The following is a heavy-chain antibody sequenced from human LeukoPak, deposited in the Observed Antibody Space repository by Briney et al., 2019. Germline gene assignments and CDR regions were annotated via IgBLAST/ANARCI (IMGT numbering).Heavy chain of an antibody. CDR3: ARVIGVGATAMDY. D-gene: IGHD1-26*01. J-gene: IGHJ4*02. Sequence: PSETLSLTCTVSGGSISSSSYYWGWIRQPPGKGLEWIGSIYYSGSTYYNPSLKSRVTISVDTSKNQFSLKLSSVTAADTAVYYCARVIGVGATAMDYWGQGTLVTVSS. V-gene: IGHV4-39*07. CDR1: GGSISSSSYY. CDR2: IYYSGST.